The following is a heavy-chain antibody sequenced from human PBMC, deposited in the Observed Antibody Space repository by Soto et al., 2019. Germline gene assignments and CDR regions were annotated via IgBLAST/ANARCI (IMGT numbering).Heavy chain of an antibody. CDR3: AKATGSDYYYYFLDV. Sequence: EVQLVESGGGLVQPGRSLRLSCAASGFTFDDYAMHWVRQAPGKGLEWVSGISWNSGSIGYEDSVKGRFTISRDNAKNSLYLQMNSLRDEDTALYYCAKATGSDYYYYFLDVWGKGTTVTVSS. V-gene: IGHV3-9*01. CDR1: GFTFDDYA. J-gene: IGHJ6*03. CDR2: ISWNSGSI.